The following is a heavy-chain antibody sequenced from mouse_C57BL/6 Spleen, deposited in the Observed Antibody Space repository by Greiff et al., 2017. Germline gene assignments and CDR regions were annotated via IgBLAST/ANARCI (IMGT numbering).Heavy chain of an antibody. CDR2: INPNYGTT. CDR3: ASLRYDPVRYAMDY. J-gene: IGHJ4*01. CDR1: GYSFTDYN. D-gene: IGHD2-3*01. V-gene: IGHV1-39*01. Sequence: VQLQQSGPELVKPGASVKISCKASGYSFTDYNMNWVKQSHGKSLEWIGVINPNYGTTSYNQKFKGKATLTVDQASSTAYMQLISLTSEDSAVXYYASLRYDPVRYAMDYWGQGTSVTVSS.